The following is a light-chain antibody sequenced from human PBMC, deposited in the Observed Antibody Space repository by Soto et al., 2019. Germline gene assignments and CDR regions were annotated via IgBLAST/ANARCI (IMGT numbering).Light chain of an antibody. V-gene: IGKV3-15*01. CDR3: QQYNNWPPLT. J-gene: IGKJ4*01. CDR1: QSVSSSY. Sequence: EIVLTQSPGTLSLSPGERATLSCRASQSVSSSYLAWYQRKPGQAPRLLIYGASTRATGIPVRFSGSGSGTEFTLTISSLQSEDFAVYYCQQYNNWPPLTFGGGTKVDI. CDR2: GAS.